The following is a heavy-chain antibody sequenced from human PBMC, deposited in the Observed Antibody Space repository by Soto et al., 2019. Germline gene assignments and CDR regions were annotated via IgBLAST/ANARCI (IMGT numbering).Heavy chain of an antibody. CDR1: GFTFSSFA. CDR3: AKDVAAAGISWFDP. CDR2: ISGSGGST. V-gene: IGHV3-23*01. D-gene: IGHD6-13*01. Sequence: GGSLRLSCAASGFTFSSFALSWVRQAPGKWLEWVSAISGSGGSTYYADSVKGRFTISRDNSKNTLYLQMNSLRAEDTAVYYCAKDVAAAGISWFDPWGQGXLVTVYS. J-gene: IGHJ5*02.